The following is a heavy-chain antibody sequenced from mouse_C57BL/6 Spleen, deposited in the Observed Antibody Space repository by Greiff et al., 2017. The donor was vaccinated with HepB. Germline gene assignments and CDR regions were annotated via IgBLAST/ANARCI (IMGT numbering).Heavy chain of an antibody. J-gene: IGHJ1*03. V-gene: IGHV2-2*01. CDR2: IWSGGST. CDR1: GFSLTSYG. D-gene: IGHD1-1*01. CDR3: ARTYYYGSSYEYFDV. Sequence: VHLVESGPGLVQPSQSLSITCTVSGFSLTSYGVHWVRQSPGKGLEWLGVIWSGGSTDYNAAFISRLSISKDNSKSQVFFKMNSLQADDTAIYYCARTYYYGSSYEYFDVWGTGTTVTVSS.